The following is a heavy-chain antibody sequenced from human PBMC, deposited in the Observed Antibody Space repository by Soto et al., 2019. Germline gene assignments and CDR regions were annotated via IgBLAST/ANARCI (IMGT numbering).Heavy chain of an antibody. Sequence: ASVKVSCKASGYTFTVYYMHWVLQAPGQGLEWMGWINPNSGGTNYAQKFQGWVTMTRDTSISTAYMELSRLRSDDTAVYYCARGGGSYDDFRRSRLAGRAQRTTVPVSS. J-gene: IGHJ6*02. V-gene: IGHV1-2*04. CDR1: GYTFTVYY. CDR2: INPNSGGT. D-gene: IGHD3-3*01. CDR3: ARGGGSYDDFRRSRLAG.